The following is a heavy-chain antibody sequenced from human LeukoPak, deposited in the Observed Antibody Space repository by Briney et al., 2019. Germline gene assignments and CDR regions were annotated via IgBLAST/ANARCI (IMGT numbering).Heavy chain of an antibody. CDR1: GGSISSGGYY. J-gene: IGHJ6*02. CDR2: IYYSGST. Sequence: SQTLSLTCTVSGGSISSGGYYWSWIRQHPGKGLEWVGYIYYSGSTYYNPSLKSRVTISVDTSKNQFSLKLSSVTAADTAVYYCARDSVSVVVTANYYYYGMDVWGQGTTVTVSS. V-gene: IGHV4-31*03. D-gene: IGHD2-21*02. CDR3: ARDSVSVVVTANYYYYGMDV.